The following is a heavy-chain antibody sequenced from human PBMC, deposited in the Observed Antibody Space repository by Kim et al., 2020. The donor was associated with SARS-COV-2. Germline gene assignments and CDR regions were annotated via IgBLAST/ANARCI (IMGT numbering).Heavy chain of an antibody. CDR2: ISPNGGST. CDR3: VKGRSTNSWSD. CDR1: GFTFSTYG. J-gene: IGHJ4*02. D-gene: IGHD6-13*01. Sequence: GGSLRLSCSASGFTFSTYGLHWVRQAPGKGLEYVSAISPNGGSTYYADSVKGRFTISRDNSKSTLYRQMSSLRVEDTAVYYCVKGRSTNSWSDWGQGTLV. V-gene: IGHV3-64D*09.